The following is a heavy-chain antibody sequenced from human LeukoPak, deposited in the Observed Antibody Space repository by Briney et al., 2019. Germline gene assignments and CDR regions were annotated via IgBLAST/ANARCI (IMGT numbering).Heavy chain of an antibody. CDR3: ARVMLVSSMVRGVMVY. J-gene: IGHJ4*02. V-gene: IGHV3-48*03. CDR2: ISSSGSTI. Sequence: GGSLRLSCAASGFTFSSYEMNWVRQAPGKGLEWVSYISSSGSTIYYADSVKGRFTISRDNAKNSLYLQMNSLRAEDTAVYYCARVMLVSSMVRGVMVYWGQGTLVTVSS. CDR1: GFTFSSYE. D-gene: IGHD3-10*01.